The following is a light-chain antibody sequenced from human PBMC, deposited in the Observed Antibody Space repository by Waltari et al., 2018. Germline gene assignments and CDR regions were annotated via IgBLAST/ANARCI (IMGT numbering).Light chain of an antibody. CDR3: QQYNSYRS. CDR1: QSISKW. J-gene: IGKJ1*01. CDR2: KTS. Sequence: ITCRASQSISKWLAWYQQKPVKSPNLLIYKTSTLESGVPSRFSGSGSGTEFTLTIDSLQPDDFATYYCQQYNSYRSFGQGTKVEIK. V-gene: IGKV1-5*03.